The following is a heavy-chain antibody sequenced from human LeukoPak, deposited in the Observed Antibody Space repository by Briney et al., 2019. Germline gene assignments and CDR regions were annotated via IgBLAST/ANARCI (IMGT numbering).Heavy chain of an antibody. CDR3: ARDDGSYSRSPGFDN. J-gene: IGHJ4*02. V-gene: IGHV3-38-3*01. CDR1: GFTFSSYS. Sequence: GGSLRLSCAASGFTFSSYSMNWVRQAPGKGLEWVSSISGGSTYYADSRKGRFTISRDNSKNTLYLQMNSLRAEDTAVYYCARDDGSYSRSPGFDNWGQGTLVTVSS. D-gene: IGHD1-26*01. CDR2: ISGGST.